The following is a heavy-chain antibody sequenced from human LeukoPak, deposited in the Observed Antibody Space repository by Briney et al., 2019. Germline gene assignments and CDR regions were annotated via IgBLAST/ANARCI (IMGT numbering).Heavy chain of an antibody. CDR1: GFPFDVQT. CDR3: AKGGATGGRFEN. CDR2: MKEDGSEI. D-gene: IGHD1-26*01. V-gene: IGHV3-7*01. J-gene: IGHJ4*02. Sequence: GGSLRLSCAASGFPFDVQTMSWVRQAPGKGLDWVASMKEDGSEIYYVDSVKGRFTISRDNPKNSLYLQMNRLRAEDTAVYYCAKGGATGGRFENWGQGTLVTVSS.